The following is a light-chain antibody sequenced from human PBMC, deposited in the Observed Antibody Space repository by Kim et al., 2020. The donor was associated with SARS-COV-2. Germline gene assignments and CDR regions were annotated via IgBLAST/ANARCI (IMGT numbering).Light chain of an antibody. Sequence: DIRMTQSPPTLSASVGDRVTITCRASQSISSWLAWYQQKPGKAPKLLIYKASSLESGVPSRFSGSGSGTEFTLTISSLQPDDFATYYCQQYNSYPWTFGQGTKVDIK. CDR3: QQYNSYPWT. V-gene: IGKV1-5*03. J-gene: IGKJ1*01. CDR1: QSISSW. CDR2: KAS.